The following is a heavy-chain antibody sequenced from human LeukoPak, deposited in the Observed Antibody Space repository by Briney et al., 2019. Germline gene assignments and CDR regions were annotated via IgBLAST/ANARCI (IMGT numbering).Heavy chain of an antibody. CDR3: ARHYDSSGYDAFDI. V-gene: IGHV4-59*08. J-gene: IGHJ3*02. Sequence: SETLSLTCTVSGGSISSYYWSWIRQPPGKGLEWIGYIYYSGSTNYNPSLKSRVTISVDTSKNQFSLKLSSVTAADTAVYYCARHYDSSGYDAFDIWGQGTMVTVSP. CDR1: GGSISSYY. D-gene: IGHD3-22*01. CDR2: IYYSGST.